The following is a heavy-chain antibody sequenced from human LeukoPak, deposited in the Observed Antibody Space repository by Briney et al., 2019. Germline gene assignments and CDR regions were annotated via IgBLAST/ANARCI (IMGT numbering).Heavy chain of an antibody. J-gene: IGHJ4*02. D-gene: IGHD1-7*01. CDR2: LNSDGSST. CDR1: GFTFSSYW. CDR3: ARGSNRNSINFDY. Sequence: GGSLRLSCAASGFTFSSYWMHWVRQAPGKGLVWVSRLNSDGSSTSYADSVKGRFTISRDNAETTLHLQMNNLSAEDTAVYYCARGSNRNSINFDYWGQGALVTVSS. V-gene: IGHV3-74*01.